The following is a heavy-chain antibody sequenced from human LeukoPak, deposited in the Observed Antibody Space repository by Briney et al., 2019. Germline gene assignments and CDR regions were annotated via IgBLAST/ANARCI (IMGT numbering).Heavy chain of an antibody. Sequence: GGSLRLSCAASGFTVSRNYMSWVRQAPGKGLEWVSVLYSDGSTYHADSVKGRFTISRDNAKNSLYLQMNSLRVEDTAVYYCASGGHIDYWGQGTLVTVSS. CDR3: ASGGHIDY. CDR1: GFTVSRNY. D-gene: IGHD3-16*01. CDR2: LYSDGST. V-gene: IGHV3-53*01. J-gene: IGHJ4*02.